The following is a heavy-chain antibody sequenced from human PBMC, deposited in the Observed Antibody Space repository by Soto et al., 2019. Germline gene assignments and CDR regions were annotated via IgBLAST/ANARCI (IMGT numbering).Heavy chain of an antibody. CDR2: ISSDGSST. V-gene: IGHV3-74*01. CDR1: GFTFSSYW. Sequence: EVQLVESGGGLVQPGGSLRLSCAASGFTFSSYWMHWVRQDPGKGLVWLSRISSDGSSTSIADSVKGRFTISRDNAKNTLYLQMNSLRDEDTAVYYCARDYDMDGWGQGTAVTVSS. J-gene: IGHJ6*02. CDR3: ARDYDMDG.